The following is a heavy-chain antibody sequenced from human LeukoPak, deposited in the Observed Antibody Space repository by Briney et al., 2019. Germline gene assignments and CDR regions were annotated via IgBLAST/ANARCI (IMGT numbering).Heavy chain of an antibody. CDR2: INPNSGGT. Sequence: ASVKVSCKASGYTFTGYYMHWVRQAPGQGLEWMGWINPNSGGTNYAQKFQGRVNMTRDTSISPAYMELSRRRSDDRAFYYGARDLHGVALDWGQGTLVTVSS. V-gene: IGHV1-2*02. D-gene: IGHD5-12*01. CDR3: ARDLHGVALD. J-gene: IGHJ4*02. CDR1: GYTFTGYY.